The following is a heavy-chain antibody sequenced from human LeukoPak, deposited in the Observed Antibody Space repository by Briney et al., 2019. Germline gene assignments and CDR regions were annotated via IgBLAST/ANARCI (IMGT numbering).Heavy chain of an antibody. J-gene: IGHJ4*02. CDR2: IIPIFGTA. V-gene: IGHV1-69*13. CDR1: GGTFSSYA. Sequence: SVKVSCKASGGTFSSYAISWVRQAPGQGLEWMGGIIPIFGTANYAQKFQGRVTITADESTSTAYMELSSLRSEDTAVYYCARTPFIAAAGPEMLFDYWGQGTLVTVSS. D-gene: IGHD6-13*01. CDR3: ARTPFIAAAGPEMLFDY.